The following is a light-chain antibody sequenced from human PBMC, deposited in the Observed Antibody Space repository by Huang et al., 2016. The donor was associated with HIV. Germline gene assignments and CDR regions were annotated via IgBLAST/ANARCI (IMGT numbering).Light chain of an antibody. V-gene: IGKV3-15*01. J-gene: IGKJ4*01. CDR3: QQYNDWSAVT. CDR2: EAS. Sequence: EIVMTQSPATLSVSPGERATLSCRASHNSGGSLALYQKKPGQAPRLLIYEASTRATGIPARFSGSESGTYFTLTISSLHSEDFAVYYCQQYNDWSAVTFGGGTKVEI. CDR1: HNSGGS.